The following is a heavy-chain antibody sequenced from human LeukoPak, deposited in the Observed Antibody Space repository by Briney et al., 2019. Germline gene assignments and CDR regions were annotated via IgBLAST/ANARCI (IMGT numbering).Heavy chain of an antibody. D-gene: IGHD3-16*02. CDR3: ARGREYDYVWGSYPFDY. V-gene: IGHV1-18*01. CDR2: ISAYNGNT. Sequence: ASVKVSCKASGYTFTSYGISWVRQAPGQGLEWMGWISAYNGNTNYAQKLQGRVTMTTDTSTSTAYMELRSLRSDDTAVYYCARGREYDYVWGSYPFDYWGQGTLVTVSS. CDR1: GYTFTSYG. J-gene: IGHJ4*02.